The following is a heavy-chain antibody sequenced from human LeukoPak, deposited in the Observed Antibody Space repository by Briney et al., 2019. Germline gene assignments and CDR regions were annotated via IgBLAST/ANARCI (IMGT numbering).Heavy chain of an antibody. CDR3: ARALVAGVTLNALDI. D-gene: IGHD2-15*01. J-gene: IGHJ3*02. CDR2: IQYDGSTT. CDR1: GFSFSSYW. Sequence: PGGSLRLSXAASGFSFSSYWMHWVRQAPGQGLVWVARIQYDGSTTKYADSVKGRFTISRDNAKKTLYVQMNSLRAEDTAVYYRARALVAGVTLNALDIWGQGTMVTVSS. V-gene: IGHV3-74*03.